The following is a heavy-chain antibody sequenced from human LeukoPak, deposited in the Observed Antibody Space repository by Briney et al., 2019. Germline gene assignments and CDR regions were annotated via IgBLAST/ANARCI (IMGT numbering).Heavy chain of an antibody. CDR3: AREAYCGGDCYSGFDY. J-gene: IGHJ4*02. Sequence: PSETLSLTCTVSGGSISSSSYYWGWIRQPPGKGLEWIGSIYYSGSTFYNPSLKSRVTISVDTSKNQFSLKLSSVTAADTAVYYCAREAYCGGDCYSGFDYWGQGTLVTVSS. V-gene: IGHV4-39*07. CDR2: IYYSGST. CDR1: GGSISSSSYY. D-gene: IGHD2-21*02.